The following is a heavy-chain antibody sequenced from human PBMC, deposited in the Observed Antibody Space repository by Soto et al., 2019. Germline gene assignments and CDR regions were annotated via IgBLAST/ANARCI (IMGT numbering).Heavy chain of an antibody. J-gene: IGHJ4*02. Sequence: PGGSLRLSCADPGFDVSGFCMNWVRQAPGKGLEWVSVIFTTGITYYADSVKGRFTISRDDSTNTLYLQMNSLRAEDTAVYYCARERYRYGFDYWGQGTVVTVSS. V-gene: IGHV3-53*01. CDR1: GFDVSGFC. CDR3: ARERYRYGFDY. CDR2: IFTTGIT. D-gene: IGHD5-18*01.